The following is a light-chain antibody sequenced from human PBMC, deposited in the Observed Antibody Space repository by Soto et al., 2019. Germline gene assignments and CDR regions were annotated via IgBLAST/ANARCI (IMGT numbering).Light chain of an antibody. J-gene: IGLJ2*01. CDR2: SDN. Sequence: QAVVTQPPSASGTPGQRVTISCSGSSSNIISNTVNWYQQLPGTAPKLLIYSDNQRPSGVPDRFSGSKSGTSASLVISGLQSEDEADYYCAAWDDSLNEQFGGGTKLTVL. V-gene: IGLV1-44*01. CDR3: AAWDDSLNEQ. CDR1: SSNIISNT.